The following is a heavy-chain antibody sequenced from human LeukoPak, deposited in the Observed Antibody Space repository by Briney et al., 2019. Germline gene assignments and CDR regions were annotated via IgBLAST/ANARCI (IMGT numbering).Heavy chain of an antibody. CDR2: INHSGST. V-gene: IGHV4-34*01. J-gene: IGHJ4*02. Sequence: PSETLSLTCAIYGGSFSGYYWSWIRQPPGKGLEWIGEINHSGSTNYNPSLKSRVTISVDTSKNQFSLKLSSVTAADTAVYYCARGGGYYYDSSGYYWLPYWGQGTLVTVSS. D-gene: IGHD3-22*01. CDR1: GGSFSGYY. CDR3: ARGGGYYYDSSGYYWLPY.